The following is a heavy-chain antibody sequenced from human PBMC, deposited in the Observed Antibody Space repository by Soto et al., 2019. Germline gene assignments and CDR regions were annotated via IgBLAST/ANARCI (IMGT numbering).Heavy chain of an antibody. CDR2: ISGSGGST. CDR1: GFTFSSYA. Sequence: EVQLLESGGGLVQPGGSLRLSCAASGFTFSSYAMSWVRQAPGKGLEWVSAISGSGGSTYYADSVKGRFTISRDNSKNTLYLQMNSLRTEDTAAYYCAKDQLIAVTGTYFDYWGQGTLVTVSS. V-gene: IGHV3-23*01. D-gene: IGHD6-19*01. CDR3: AKDQLIAVTGTYFDY. J-gene: IGHJ4*02.